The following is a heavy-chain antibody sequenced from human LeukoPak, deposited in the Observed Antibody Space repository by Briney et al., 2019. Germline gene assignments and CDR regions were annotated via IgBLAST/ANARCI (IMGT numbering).Heavy chain of an antibody. CDR3: ARGVDSSPGGYYYYYMDV. J-gene: IGHJ6*03. Sequence: ASVTVSFKSSAYTFTSYDINWVRQATGQGLEWMGWMNPNSGNTGYAQKFQGRVTITRNTSISTAYMELSSLRSEDTAVYYCARGVDSSPGGYYYYYMDVWGKGTTVTVSS. CDR1: AYTFTSYD. D-gene: IGHD6-13*01. CDR2: MNPNSGNT. V-gene: IGHV1-8*03.